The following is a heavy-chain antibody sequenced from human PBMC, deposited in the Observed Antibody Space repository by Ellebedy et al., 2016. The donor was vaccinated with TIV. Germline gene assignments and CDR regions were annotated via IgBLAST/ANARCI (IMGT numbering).Heavy chain of an antibody. CDR2: ISGSASVT. Sequence: GESLKISCVASGFIFRNNWMTWVRQAPGKGLEWVSYISGSASVTAYADSVKGRFTISRDNARTSLYLQMNSLRVDDTAMYYCARSYGARTSGPWGQGTLVTVSS. CDR3: ARSYGARTSGP. CDR1: GFIFRNNW. J-gene: IGHJ5*02. D-gene: IGHD3-16*01. V-gene: IGHV3-48*01.